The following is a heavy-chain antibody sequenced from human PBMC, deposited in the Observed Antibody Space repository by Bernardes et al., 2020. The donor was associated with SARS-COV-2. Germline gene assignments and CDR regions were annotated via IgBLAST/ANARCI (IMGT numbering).Heavy chain of an antibody. D-gene: IGHD3-3*01. V-gene: IGHV1-18*01. J-gene: IGHJ6*02. CDR2: ISAYNGNT. CDR3: AREGNYDFWSGYPYYYYGMDV. Sequence: ASVKVSCKASGYTFTSYGISWVRQAPGQGLEWMGWISAYNGNTNYAQKLQGRVTMTTDTSTSTAYMELRSLRSDDTAVYYCAREGNYDFWSGYPYYYYGMDVWGQGTTVTVSS. CDR1: GYTFTSYG.